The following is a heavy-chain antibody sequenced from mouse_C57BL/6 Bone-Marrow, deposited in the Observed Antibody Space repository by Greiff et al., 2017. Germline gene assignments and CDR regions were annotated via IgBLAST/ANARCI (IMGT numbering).Heavy chain of an antibody. D-gene: IGHD1-1*01. J-gene: IGHJ3*01. CDR2: INPGSGGT. CDR1: GYAFTNYL. V-gene: IGHV1-54*01. CDR3: ARSQTHYYCSSSNQAGFAY. Sequence: QVQLKESGAELVRPGTSVKVSCKASGYAFTNYLIEWVKQRPGQGLEWIGVINPGSGGTNYNEKFKGKATLTADKSSSTAYMQLNSLTSEDSAVYFCARSQTHYYCSSSNQAGFAYWGQGTLVTVSA.